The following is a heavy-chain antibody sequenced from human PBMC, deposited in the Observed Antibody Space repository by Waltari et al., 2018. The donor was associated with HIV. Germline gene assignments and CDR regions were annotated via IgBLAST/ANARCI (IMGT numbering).Heavy chain of an antibody. J-gene: IGHJ5*02. CDR2: ISPILGTA. D-gene: IGHD6-13*01. CDR3: ARGEQLAHNWFDP. V-gene: IGHV1-69*01. Sequence: QVQLVQSGAEVKKPGSSVKVSCKASGGTFSSYAISWVRQAPGQGLEWMGGISPILGTANYAQKFQGRVTITADESTSTAYMGLSSLRSEDTAVYYCARGEQLAHNWFDPWGQGTLVTVSS. CDR1: GGTFSSYA.